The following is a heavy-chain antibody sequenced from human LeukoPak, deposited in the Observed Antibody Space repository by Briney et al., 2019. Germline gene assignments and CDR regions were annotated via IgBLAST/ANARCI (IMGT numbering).Heavy chain of an antibody. CDR3: ASMIPIAAAGTSYYFDY. J-gene: IGHJ4*02. Sequence: PGGSLRLSCAASGFTFSSYSMNWVRQAPGKGLEWVSVIYSGGSTYYADSVKGRFTISRDNSKNTLYLQMNSLRAEDTAVYYCASMIPIAAAGTSYYFDYWGQGTLVTVSS. V-gene: IGHV3-53*01. D-gene: IGHD6-13*01. CDR2: IYSGGST. CDR1: GFTFSSYS.